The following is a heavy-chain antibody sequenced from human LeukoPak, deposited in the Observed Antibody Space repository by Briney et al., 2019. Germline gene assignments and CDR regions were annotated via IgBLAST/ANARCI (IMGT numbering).Heavy chain of an antibody. V-gene: IGHV4-39*07. D-gene: IGHD2-2*01. J-gene: IGHJ3*02. Sequence: SETLSLTCTVSGGSISSSSYYWGWIRQPPGKGLEWIGSIYYSGSTYYNPSLKSRVTISVDTSMNQFSLKLSSVTAADTAVYYCANLLGYCSSTSCYGGLDAFDIWGQGTMVTVSS. CDR3: ANLLGYCSSTSCYGGLDAFDI. CDR2: IYYSGST. CDR1: GGSISSSSYY.